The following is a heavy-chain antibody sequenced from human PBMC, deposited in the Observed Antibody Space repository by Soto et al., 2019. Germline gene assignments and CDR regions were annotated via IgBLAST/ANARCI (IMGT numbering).Heavy chain of an antibody. CDR1: GFTFSRYW. CDR2: IKKDGSEK. J-gene: IGHJ4*02. V-gene: IGHV3-7*01. D-gene: IGHD5-18*01. CDR3: RVRMFTSSGSDY. Sequence: GGSLRLSCAASGFTFSRYWMSWVRQAPGKGLEWVATIKKDGSEKNYVDSVKGRFTISRDNAQNALFLQMNSLRAEDTAVYYCRVRMFTSSGSDYWGQGTLVTVSS.